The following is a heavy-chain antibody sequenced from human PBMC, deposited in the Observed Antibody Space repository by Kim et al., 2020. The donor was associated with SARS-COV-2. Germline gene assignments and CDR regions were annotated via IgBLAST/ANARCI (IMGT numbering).Heavy chain of an antibody. V-gene: IGHV3-33*01. Sequence: GGSLRLSCAASGFTFSTYGMHWVRQAPGKGLEWVAVVWYDGKKKYYPDSVKGRFTISRDNSKNTVYLEMSSLRAEDTAVYYCAREGGATVIGAFYYYMDVWGKGTTVTVSS. J-gene: IGHJ6*03. CDR2: VWYDGKKK. CDR3: AREGGATVIGAFYYYMDV. D-gene: IGHD4-4*01. CDR1: GFTFSTYG.